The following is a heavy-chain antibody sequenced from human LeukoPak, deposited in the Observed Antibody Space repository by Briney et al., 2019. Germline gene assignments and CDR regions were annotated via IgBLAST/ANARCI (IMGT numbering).Heavy chain of an antibody. J-gene: IGHJ4*02. Sequence: SETLSLTCAVHGGSFSGYYWSWIRQPPGKGLEWIGEINHSGSTNYNPSLKSRVTISVDTSKNQFSLKLSSVTAADTAVFYCVSNPYSNYYFDYWGQGTRVTVSS. CDR2: INHSGST. V-gene: IGHV4-34*01. D-gene: IGHD4-11*01. CDR1: GGSFSGYY. CDR3: VSNPYSNYYFDY.